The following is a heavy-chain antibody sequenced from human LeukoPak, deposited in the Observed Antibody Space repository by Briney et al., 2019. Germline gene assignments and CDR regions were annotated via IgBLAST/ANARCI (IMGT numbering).Heavy chain of an antibody. J-gene: IGHJ6*03. D-gene: IGHD2-15*01. CDR2: IYPGDSDT. Sequence: GESLKISCEVSGYSFTTYWIGWVRQMPGKGLEWMGIIYPGDSDTRYSPSFQGQVTISVDKSINTAYLQWSSLKASDTAMYYCARLGSRYYYYMDVWGKGTTVTVSS. V-gene: IGHV5-51*01. CDR1: GYSFTTYW. CDR3: ARLGSRYYYYMDV.